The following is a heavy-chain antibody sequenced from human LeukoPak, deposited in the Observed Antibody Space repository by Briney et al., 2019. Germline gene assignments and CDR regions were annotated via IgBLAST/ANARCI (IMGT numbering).Heavy chain of an antibody. Sequence: SETLSLTCAVYGGSFSGYYWSWIRQPPGKGLEWIGEINHSGSTNYNPSLKSRVTISVDTSKNQFSLKLSSVTAADTAVYYCARGEQYSSSRYFDYWGQGTLVTVSS. J-gene: IGHJ4*02. V-gene: IGHV4-34*01. CDR2: INHSGST. CDR1: GGSFSGYY. D-gene: IGHD6-6*01. CDR3: ARGEQYSSSRYFDY.